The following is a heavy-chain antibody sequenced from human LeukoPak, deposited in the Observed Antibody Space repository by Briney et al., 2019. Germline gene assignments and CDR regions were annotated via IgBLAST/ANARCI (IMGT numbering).Heavy chain of an antibody. CDR1: GFTLCSYA. V-gene: IGHV3-23*01. Sequence: GGSLRLSCAASGFTLCSYAMTWVRQAPGKGLEWVSDISGPAGSTYYADSVRGRFTISRDISKNTLYLQMNSLRAEDTAVYYCAKVGPAGSGYIDCWGQGTLVTVSS. CDR2: ISGPAGST. CDR3: AKVGPAGSGYIDC. J-gene: IGHJ4*02. D-gene: IGHD2-15*01.